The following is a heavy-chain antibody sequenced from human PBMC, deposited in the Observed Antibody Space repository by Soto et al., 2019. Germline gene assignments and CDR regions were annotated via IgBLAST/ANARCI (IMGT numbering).Heavy chain of an antibody. CDR3: ARHMYYHFWSGQRVPAYYYYGMDV. CDR1: GYRFSSYC. CDR2: IYPGDSDT. Sequence: PWETLKISCEGSGYRFSSYCISWLRQMPGKGLDWMGIIYPGDSDTRYSPSFQGQVTISADKSISTAYPQWSSLKASDTAMYYCARHMYYHFWSGQRVPAYYYYGMDVWGQGTTVTVS. J-gene: IGHJ6*02. V-gene: IGHV5-51*01. D-gene: IGHD3-3*01.